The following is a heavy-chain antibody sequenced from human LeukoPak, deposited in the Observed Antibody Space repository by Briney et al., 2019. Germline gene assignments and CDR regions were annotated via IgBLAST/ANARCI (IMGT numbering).Heavy chain of an antibody. CDR3: ARDQMPDFDWLLYPTAPDYYYYGMDV. V-gene: IGHV3-11*01. CDR1: GFTFSDYY. J-gene: IGHJ6*02. D-gene: IGHD3-9*01. Sequence: GGSLRLSCAASGFTFSDYYMSWIRQAPGKGLEWVSYISSSGSTIYYADSVKGRFTISRDNAKNSLYLQMNSLRAEDTAVYYCARDQMPDFDWLLYPTAPDYYYYGMDVWGQGTTVTVSS. CDR2: ISSSGSTI.